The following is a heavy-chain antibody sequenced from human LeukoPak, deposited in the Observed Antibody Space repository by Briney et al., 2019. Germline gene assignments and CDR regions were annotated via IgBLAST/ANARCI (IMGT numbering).Heavy chain of an antibody. D-gene: IGHD6-19*01. CDR1: GFTFSSYW. Sequence: GGSLRLSCAASGFTFSSYWMHWVRQAPGKGLVWVSRINSDGSSTSYADSVKGRFTISRDNAKNTLYLQMNSLRAEDTAVYYCAREHSSGWYWWFDPWGQGTLVTVSS. CDR3: AREHSSGWYWWFDP. CDR2: INSDGSST. J-gene: IGHJ5*02. V-gene: IGHV3-74*01.